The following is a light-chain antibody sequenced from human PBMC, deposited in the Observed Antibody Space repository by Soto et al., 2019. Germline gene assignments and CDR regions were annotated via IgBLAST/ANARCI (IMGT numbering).Light chain of an antibody. CDR1: QSISSW. CDR2: KAS. Sequence: DIQMTQSPSSLSASVGDRVTITCRASQSISSWLAWYQQKPGKAPKLLIYKASDLERGVPSRFSGSGSGTDFTFTINSLQPEDIATYYCQQSYNIPLTFGGGTKVDIK. J-gene: IGKJ4*01. V-gene: IGKV1-5*03. CDR3: QQSYNIPLT.